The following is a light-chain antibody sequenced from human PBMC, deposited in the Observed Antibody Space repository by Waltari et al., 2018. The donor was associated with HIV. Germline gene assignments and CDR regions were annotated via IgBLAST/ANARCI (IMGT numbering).Light chain of an antibody. Sequence: QLVLTQSPSASASMGASVKLTCTLSSEQPNYASAWRQQQPEKVPRYLMTLKSDGSHSKGDGIPDLFSGSSSGAGRYLTISSLQSEDEADYYCQTWGTGIQVFGGGTKLTVL. CDR3: QTWGTGIQV. V-gene: IGLV4-69*02. CDR2: LKSDGSH. J-gene: IGLJ3*02. CDR1: SEQPNYA.